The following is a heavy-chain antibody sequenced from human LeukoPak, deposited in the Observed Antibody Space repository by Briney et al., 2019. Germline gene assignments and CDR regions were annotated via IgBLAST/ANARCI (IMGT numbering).Heavy chain of an antibody. J-gene: IGHJ5*02. V-gene: IGHV3-33*01. Sequence: GRSLRLSCAASGFTFSSYGMHWVRQAPGKGLEWVAVIWYDGSNKYYADSVKGRFTISSDNSKNTLYLQMNSLRAEDTAVYYCARDGPHPRDPNNWFDPWGQGTLVTVSS. CDR3: ARDGPHPRDPNNWFDP. CDR1: GFTFSSYG. CDR2: IWYDGSNK.